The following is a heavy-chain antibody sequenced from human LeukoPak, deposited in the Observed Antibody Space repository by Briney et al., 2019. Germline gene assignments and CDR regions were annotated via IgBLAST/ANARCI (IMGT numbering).Heavy chain of an antibody. V-gene: IGHV4-30-4*02. CDR1: GGSISSGDYY. J-gene: IGHJ6*03. D-gene: IGHD3-3*01. Sequence: PSETLSLTCTVSGGSISSGDYYWSWIRQPPGKGLEWIGYIYYSGSTYYNPSLKSRVTISVDTSKNQFSLKLSSVTAADTAVYYCAREAPLWSGSNYYYYMDVWGKGTTVTVSS. CDR3: AREAPLWSGSNYYYYMDV. CDR2: IYYSGST.